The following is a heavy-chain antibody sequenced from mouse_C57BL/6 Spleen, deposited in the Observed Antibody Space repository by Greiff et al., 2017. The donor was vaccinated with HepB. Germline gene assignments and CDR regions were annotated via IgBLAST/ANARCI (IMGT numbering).Heavy chain of an antibody. D-gene: IGHD2-4*01. CDR3: ARQRDYDEDWYFDV. V-gene: IGHV5-6*01. J-gene: IGHJ1*03. CDR1: GFTFSSYG. CDR2: ISSGGSYT. Sequence: EVNVVESGGDLVKPGGSLKLSCAASGFTFSSYGMSWVRQTPDKRLEWVATISSGGSYTYYPDSVKGRFTISRDNAKNTLYLQMSSLKSEDTAMYYCARQRDYDEDWYFDVWGTGTTVTVSS.